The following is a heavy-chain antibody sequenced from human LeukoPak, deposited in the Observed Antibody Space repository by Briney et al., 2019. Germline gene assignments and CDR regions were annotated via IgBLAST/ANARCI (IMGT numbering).Heavy chain of an antibody. CDR1: GGSISSSSYY. CDR3: ARHLAYSGSYRRDAFDV. V-gene: IGHV4-39*01. D-gene: IGHD1-26*01. Sequence: SETLSLTCTVSGGSISSSSYYWGWIRQPPGKGLEWIGSIYYSGSTYYNPSLKSRVTISVDTSKNQFSLKLSSVTAADTAVYYCARHLAYSGSYRRDAFDVWGQGTMVTVSS. CDR2: IYYSGST. J-gene: IGHJ3*01.